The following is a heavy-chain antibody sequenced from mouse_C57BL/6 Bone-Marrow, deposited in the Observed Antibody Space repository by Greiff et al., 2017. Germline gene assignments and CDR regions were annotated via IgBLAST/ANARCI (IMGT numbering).Heavy chain of an antibody. V-gene: IGHV1-5*01. CDR2: IYPGNSDT. J-gene: IGHJ3*01. CDR1: GYTFTSYW. Sequence: VQLQQSGTVLARPGASVKMSCKTSGYTFTSYWMHWVKQRPGQGLEWIGAIYPGNSDTSYNQKFKGKAKLTAVTSASTAYMELSSLTNEDSAVYYCTRGYYGSSPFFAYWGQGTLVTVSA. CDR3: TRGYYGSSPFFAY. D-gene: IGHD1-1*01.